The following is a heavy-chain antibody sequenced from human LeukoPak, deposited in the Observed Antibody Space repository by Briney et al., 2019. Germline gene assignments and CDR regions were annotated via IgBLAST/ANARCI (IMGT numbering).Heavy chain of an antibody. Sequence: PGGSLRLSCAASGFTFSSYGMHWVRQAPGKGLEWVAVISYDGSNKYYADSVKGRFTISRDSSKNTLYLQMNSLRAEDTAVYYCAKDQGRSDYWGQGTLVTVSS. CDR1: GFTFSSYG. CDR3: AKDQGRSDY. V-gene: IGHV3-30*18. CDR2: ISYDGSNK. J-gene: IGHJ4*02.